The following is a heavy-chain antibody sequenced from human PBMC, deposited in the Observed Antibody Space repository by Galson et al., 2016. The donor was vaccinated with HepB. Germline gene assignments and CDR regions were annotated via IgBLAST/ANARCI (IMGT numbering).Heavy chain of an antibody. Sequence: LRLSCAASGFTFSSYSMNWVRQAPGKGLEWASYVSSSSSTIYYADSVKGRFTISRDNAKNSLYLQMNSLRDEDTAVYYCASFFGVVSGLPRYYYYGMDVWGQGTTVTVSS. J-gene: IGHJ6*02. D-gene: IGHD3-3*01. CDR2: VSSSSSTI. V-gene: IGHV3-48*02. CDR1: GFTFSSYS. CDR3: ASFFGVVSGLPRYYYYGMDV.